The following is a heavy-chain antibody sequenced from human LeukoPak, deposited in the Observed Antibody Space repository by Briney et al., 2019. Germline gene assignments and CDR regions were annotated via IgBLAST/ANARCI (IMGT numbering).Heavy chain of an antibody. CDR1: GFIFSSYW. J-gene: IGHJ3*02. CDR2: IKQDGSEK. D-gene: IGHD3-10*01. Sequence: GGSLRLSCAASGFIFSSYWMSWVRQAPGKGLEWVANIKQDGSEKYYVDSVKGRFTISRDNAKNSLYLQMNSLRAEDTAVYYCASSYNAFDIWGQGTMVTVSS. CDR3: ASSYNAFDI. V-gene: IGHV3-7*01.